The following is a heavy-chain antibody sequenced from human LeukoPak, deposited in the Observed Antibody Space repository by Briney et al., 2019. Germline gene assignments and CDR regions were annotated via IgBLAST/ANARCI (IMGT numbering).Heavy chain of an antibody. CDR3: ARGSRWFDP. CDR1: GGSFSSYF. Sequence: SETQSLTCTVSGGSFSSYFWSWIRQPAGKGLEWIGRIYTSGSTNCNPSLKSRVIMSVDTSKNQFSLKLSSVTAADTAVYYCARGSRWFDPWGQGTLVTVSS. V-gene: IGHV4-4*07. D-gene: IGHD6-13*01. J-gene: IGHJ5*02. CDR2: IYTSGST.